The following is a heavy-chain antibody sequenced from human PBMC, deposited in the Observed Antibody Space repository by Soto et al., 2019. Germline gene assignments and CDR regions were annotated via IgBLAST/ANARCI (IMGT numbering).Heavy chain of an antibody. CDR1: GFNFSSYD. V-gene: IGHV3-13*01. Sequence: EVQLVESGGGLVQPGGSPRLSCAASGFNFSSYDMHWVRQATGKGLEWVSAIGTAGDTYYAGSVKGRFTISRENAKNSLYLQMNSLRAGDTAVYYCATDGGLVFAYAFDIWGQGTMVTVSS. CDR3: ATDGGLVFAYAFDI. J-gene: IGHJ3*02. D-gene: IGHD3-16*01. CDR2: IGTAGDT.